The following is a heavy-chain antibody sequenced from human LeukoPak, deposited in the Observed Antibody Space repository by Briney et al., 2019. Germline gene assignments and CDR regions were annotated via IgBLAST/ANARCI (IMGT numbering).Heavy chain of an antibody. V-gene: IGHV1-18*01. CDR1: GYTFTSYG. J-gene: IGHJ4*02. CDR3: ARDRPPGGSGSLTY. CDR2: ISAYNGNT. Sequence: GASVTVSCKASGYTFTSYGISWVRQAPGQGLEWMGWISAYNGNTNYAQKLQGRVTMTTDTSTSTAYMELRSLRSDDTAVYYCARDRPPGGSGSLTYWGQGTLVTVSS. D-gene: IGHD3-10*01.